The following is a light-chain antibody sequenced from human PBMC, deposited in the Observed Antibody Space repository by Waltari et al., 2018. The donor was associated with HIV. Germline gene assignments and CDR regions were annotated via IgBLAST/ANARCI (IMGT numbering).Light chain of an antibody. Sequence: ENVLTQSPATLSLSPGERATLSCRASQSVRNYLAWFQQKPGQPPRLLIYDASNRATGVPDRFSGSGSGTDFTHTISNLEPEDFAVYYCQQRSNWITFGQGTRLEIK. V-gene: IGKV3-11*01. CDR1: QSVRNY. CDR2: DAS. CDR3: QQRSNWIT. J-gene: IGKJ5*01.